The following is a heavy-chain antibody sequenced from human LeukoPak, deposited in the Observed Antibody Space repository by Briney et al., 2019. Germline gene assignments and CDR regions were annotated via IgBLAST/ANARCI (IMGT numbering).Heavy chain of an antibody. D-gene: IGHD3-16*01. Sequence: ASVKVSCKASGYTFTGYYMHWGRQAPGQGLEWMGWINPNSGGTNYAQKFQGRVTMTTAMYISTGYMEMRRLRCDARGVYYCARDLVLGYWGKGTLVTVS. J-gene: IGHJ4*02. CDR1: GYTFTGYY. CDR2: INPNSGGT. CDR3: ARDLVLGY. V-gene: IGHV1-2*02.